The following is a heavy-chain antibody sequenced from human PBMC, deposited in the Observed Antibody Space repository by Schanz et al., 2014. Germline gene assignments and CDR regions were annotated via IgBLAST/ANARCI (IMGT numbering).Heavy chain of an antibody. V-gene: IGHV7-4-1*01. CDR3: ARAISSGYASGSYHFDS. Sequence: QVQLVQSGSELKKPGASVKVSCKTSGYTFNSYALHWVRQAPGQGLEWMGWLNTYLGKPTYAQGFTGRFVFSLDTSVTTAYLQIHSLKADDTAVYYCARAISSGYASGSYHFDSWGQGTLVTVS. CDR1: GYTFNSYA. J-gene: IGHJ4*02. D-gene: IGHD6-19*01. CDR2: LNTYLGKP.